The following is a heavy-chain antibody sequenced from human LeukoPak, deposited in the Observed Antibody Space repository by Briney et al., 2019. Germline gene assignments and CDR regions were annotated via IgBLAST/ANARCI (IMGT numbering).Heavy chain of an antibody. J-gene: IGHJ6*02. Sequence: SETLSLTCTVSGGSISSGSYYWSRIRQPAGKGLEWIGRIYTSGSTNYNPSLKSRVTISVDTSKNQFSLKLSSVTAADTAVYYCAREEYSGYVAYYGMDVWGQGTTVTVSS. D-gene: IGHD5-12*01. V-gene: IGHV4-61*02. CDR3: AREEYSGYVAYYGMDV. CDR1: GGSISSGSYY. CDR2: IYTSGST.